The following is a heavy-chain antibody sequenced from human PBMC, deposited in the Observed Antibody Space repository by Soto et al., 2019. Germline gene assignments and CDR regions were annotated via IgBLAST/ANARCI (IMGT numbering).Heavy chain of an antibody. D-gene: IGHD3-22*01. J-gene: IGHJ4*02. V-gene: IGHV3-74*01. CDR1: GFTFTRFW. CDR2: IHYDGISN. CDR3: ARDGPEDWVDASGLDY. Sequence: EVQLVESGGGLVQPGGSLRLSCAASGFTFTRFWMHWVRQVPGKGLVWVARIHYDGISNAYADSVKGRFTISRDNAKNTVYLQMNSLRAEDTAVYYCARDGPEDWVDASGLDYWGQGTPVTVSS.